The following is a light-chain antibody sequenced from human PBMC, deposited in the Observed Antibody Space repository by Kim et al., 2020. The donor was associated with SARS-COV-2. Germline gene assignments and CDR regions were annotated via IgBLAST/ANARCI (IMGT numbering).Light chain of an antibody. CDR2: DAS. J-gene: IGKJ2*01. CDR3: QQRSNWPRT. CDR1: LGVSSY. Sequence: SLSPGHRATLSCLACLGVSSYLARYQQKPGQAPRLLIYDASNTATGIPARFSSSGSGTNFTHTIGRLEPEDFAVYYCQQRSNWPRTFGQGTKLEI. V-gene: IGKV3-11*01.